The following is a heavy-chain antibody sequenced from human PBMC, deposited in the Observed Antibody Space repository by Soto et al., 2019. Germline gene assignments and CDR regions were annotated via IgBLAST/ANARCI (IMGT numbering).Heavy chain of an antibody. V-gene: IGHV1-69*06. CDR3: ARFLRFLEWSTYYYYGMDV. CDR2: IIPIFGTA. D-gene: IGHD3-3*01. Sequence: VKVSCKASGGTFSSYAISWVRQAPGQGLEWMGGIIPIFGTANYAQKFQGGVTITADKSTSTAYMELSSLRSEDTAVYYCARFLRFLEWSTYYYYGMDVWGQGTTVTVSS. J-gene: IGHJ6*02. CDR1: GGTFSSYA.